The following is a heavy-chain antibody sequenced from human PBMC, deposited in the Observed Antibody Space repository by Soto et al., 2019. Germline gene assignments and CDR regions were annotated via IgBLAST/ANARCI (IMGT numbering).Heavy chain of an antibody. CDR3: ARVAVHDYSNHTNQGYYYYMDV. Sequence: SETLSLTCAVYGGSFSGYYWSWIRQPPGKGLEWIGEINHSGSTNYNPSLKSRVTISVDTSKNQFSLKLSSVTAADTAVYYCARVAVHDYSNHTNQGYYYYMDVWGKGTTVTVSS. CDR2: INHSGST. J-gene: IGHJ6*03. V-gene: IGHV4-34*01. D-gene: IGHD4-4*01. CDR1: GGSFSGYY.